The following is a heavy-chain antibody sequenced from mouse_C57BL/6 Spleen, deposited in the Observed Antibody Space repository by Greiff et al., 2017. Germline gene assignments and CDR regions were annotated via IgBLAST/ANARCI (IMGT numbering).Heavy chain of an antibody. D-gene: IGHD2-3*01. Sequence: QVQLQQPGAELVKPGASVKLSCKASGYTFTSYWMQWVKQRPGQGLEWIGEIDPSDSYTNYNQKFKGKATLTVDTSSSTAYMQLSSLTSEDSAVYYCASWLLPNWYFDVWGTGTTVTVSS. V-gene: IGHV1-50*01. CDR1: GYTFTSYW. CDR3: ASWLLPNWYFDV. J-gene: IGHJ1*03. CDR2: IDPSDSYT.